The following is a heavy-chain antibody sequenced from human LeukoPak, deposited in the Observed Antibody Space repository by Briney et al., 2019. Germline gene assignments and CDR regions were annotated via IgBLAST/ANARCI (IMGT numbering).Heavy chain of an antibody. Sequence: GGSLRLSCAASGFTVSSNYMSWVRQAPGKGLEWVSVIYSGGSTYYADSVKGRFTISRDNSKNTLYLQMNSLRTDDTAVYYCAKDPVAGPKGGGADFDYWGQGTLVTVSS. CDR3: AKDPVAGPKGGGADFDY. V-gene: IGHV3-66*01. J-gene: IGHJ4*02. CDR2: IYSGGST. D-gene: IGHD6-19*01. CDR1: GFTVSSNY.